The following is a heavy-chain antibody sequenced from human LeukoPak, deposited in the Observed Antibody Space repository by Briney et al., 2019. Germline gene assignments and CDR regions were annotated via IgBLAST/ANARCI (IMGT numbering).Heavy chain of an antibody. CDR1: GYSFTSYW. J-gene: IGHJ6*02. CDR2: IDPSASYT. D-gene: IGHD3-9*01. CDR3: ARVTYYDILTGASMDV. V-gene: IGHV5-10-1*01. Sequence: GESLKISCKGSGYSFTSYWISWVRQMPGKGLEWMGRIDPSASYTNYSPSFQGHVTISADKSISTAYLQWSSLKASDTAMYYCARVTYYDILTGASMDVWGQGTTVTVSS.